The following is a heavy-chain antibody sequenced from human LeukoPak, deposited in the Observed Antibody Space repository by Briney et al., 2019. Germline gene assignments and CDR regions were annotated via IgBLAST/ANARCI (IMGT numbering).Heavy chain of an antibody. CDR2: IYYSGST. CDR1: GGSISRYY. Sequence: SETLSLTCTVSGGSISRYYWSWIRQPPGKGLEWIGYIYYSGSTTYNPSLKSRVTISVDMSKNQFSLKLSSVTAADTAVYYCARDGSGYDPFDYWGQGTLVTVSS. CDR3: ARDGSGYDPFDY. J-gene: IGHJ4*02. V-gene: IGHV4-59*01. D-gene: IGHD5-12*01.